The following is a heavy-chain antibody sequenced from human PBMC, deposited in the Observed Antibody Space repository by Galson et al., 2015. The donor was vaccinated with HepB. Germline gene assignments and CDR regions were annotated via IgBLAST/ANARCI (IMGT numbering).Heavy chain of an antibody. Sequence: QSGAEVKKPGESLNISCTSSGYRFTSHWIAWVRQVPGKGLEWMGIIFPSDSDTRYSPSFQGQVTISVDKSISTAYLQWSSLKASDTAMYYRARYGYNLRLFDWLSEGWLDPWGQGTLVTVSS. V-gene: IGHV5-51*01. D-gene: IGHD3-3*01. CDR2: IFPSDSDT. CDR3: ARYGYNLRLFDWLSEGWLDP. CDR1: GYRFTSHW. J-gene: IGHJ5*02.